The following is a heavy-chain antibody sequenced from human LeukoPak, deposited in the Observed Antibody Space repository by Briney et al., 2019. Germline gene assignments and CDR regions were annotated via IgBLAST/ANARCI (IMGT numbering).Heavy chain of an antibody. Sequence: PGGSLRLSCVASGFTLSSYAMHWVRQAPGKGLEWVAVISYDGSNNYYADSVKGRFTISRDNSKNTLYLQMNSLRAEETAVYYCARAQGAGVTIPRFDYWGQGTLVTVSS. CDR3: ARAQGAGVTIPRFDY. J-gene: IGHJ4*02. V-gene: IGHV3-30-3*01. CDR1: GFTLSSYA. CDR2: ISYDGSNN. D-gene: IGHD4-11*01.